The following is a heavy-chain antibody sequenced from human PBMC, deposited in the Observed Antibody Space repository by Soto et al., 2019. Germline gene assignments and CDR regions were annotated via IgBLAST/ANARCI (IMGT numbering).Heavy chain of an antibody. J-gene: IGHJ5*02. D-gene: IGHD6-13*01. CDR2: ISGSGGST. Sequence: EVQLLESGGGLVQPGGSLRLSCAASGFPFSSYAMSWVRQAPGKGLECVSAISGSGGSTYYADSVKGRFTISIDNSKNKLYLHMNSLRAEDTAVYYYAKDPIRSSSWSPGCFDPWGQGTLVTVSS. V-gene: IGHV3-23*01. CDR1: GFPFSSYA. CDR3: AKDPIRSSSWSPGCFDP.